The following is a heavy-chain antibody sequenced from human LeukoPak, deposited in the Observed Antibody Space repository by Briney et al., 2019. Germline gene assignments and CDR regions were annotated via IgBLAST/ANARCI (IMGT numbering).Heavy chain of an antibody. J-gene: IGHJ4*02. Sequence: GGSLRLSCAASGFTFSSYSMNWVRQAPGKGLEWVSSISSSSGYIYYADSVKGRFTISRDNAKNSLYLHLNSLRAEDTAVYYCARERYNWNYVFDYWGQGTLVTVSS. CDR1: GFTFSSYS. CDR3: ARERYNWNYVFDY. D-gene: IGHD1-7*01. CDR2: ISSSSGYI. V-gene: IGHV3-21*01.